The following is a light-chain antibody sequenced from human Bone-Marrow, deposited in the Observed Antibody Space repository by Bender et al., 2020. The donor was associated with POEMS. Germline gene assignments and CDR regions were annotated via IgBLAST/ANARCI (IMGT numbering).Light chain of an antibody. CDR1: SSDVGGYNY. CDR2: EVN. J-gene: IGLJ2*01. Sequence: QSALTQPPSASGSPGQSVAISCTGTSSDVGGYNYVSWYQHHPGKAPKLMIYEVNKRPSGVPDRFSGSKSGNTASLTISGLQAEDEADYYCCSFVHGGTVIFGGGTKLTVL. V-gene: IGLV2-8*01. CDR3: CSFVHGGTVI.